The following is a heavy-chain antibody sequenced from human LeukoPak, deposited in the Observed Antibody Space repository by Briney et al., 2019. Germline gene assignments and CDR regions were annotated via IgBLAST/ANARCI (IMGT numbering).Heavy chain of an antibody. D-gene: IGHD2-2*01. J-gene: IGHJ3*02. CDR2: INHSGST. V-gene: IGHV4-34*01. CDR1: GGSFSGYY. CDR3: ARSYCSSTSCYGVGAFDI. Sequence: SETLSLTCAVYGGSFSGYYWSWIRQPPGKGLEWIGEINHSGSTNYNPSLKSRVTISVDTSKNQFSLKLSSVTAADTAVYYCARSYCSSTSCYGVGAFDIWGQGTMVTVSS.